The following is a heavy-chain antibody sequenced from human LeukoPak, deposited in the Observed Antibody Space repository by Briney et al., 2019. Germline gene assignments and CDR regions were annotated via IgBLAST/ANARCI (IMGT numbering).Heavy chain of an antibody. Sequence: GGSLRLSCEASGFTFSAFWMGWVRQAPGQGLEWVANINKDGSEKNYVSSVKGRFTISRDNSKNTLYLQMNSLRGDDTAVYYCANPQSRGYDYLDYWGQGTLVTVSS. CDR1: GFTFSAFW. CDR3: ANPQSRGYDYLDY. D-gene: IGHD5-12*01. J-gene: IGHJ4*02. CDR2: INKDGSEK. V-gene: IGHV3-7*02.